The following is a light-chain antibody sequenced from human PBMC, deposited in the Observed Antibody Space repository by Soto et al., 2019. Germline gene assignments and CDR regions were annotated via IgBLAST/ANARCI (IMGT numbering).Light chain of an antibody. CDR1: QSISSE. CDR3: QHYNDWRRT. V-gene: IGKV3-15*01. J-gene: IGKJ1*01. Sequence: EIVMTQSPATLSVSPGEGATHSCRASQSISSELAWYQQKPGQAPRLLIYGASTRATGVPARFSGSGSGTEVTLTISSLQSEDLAVYYCQHYNDWRRTFGQGTKVEIK. CDR2: GAS.